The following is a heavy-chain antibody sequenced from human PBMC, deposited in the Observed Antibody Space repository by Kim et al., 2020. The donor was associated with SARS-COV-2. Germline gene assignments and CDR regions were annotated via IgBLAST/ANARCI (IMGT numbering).Heavy chain of an antibody. V-gene: IGHV1-2*04. D-gene: IGHD2-21*01. CDR3: ARSYYSYGMDV. J-gene: IGHJ6*02. Sequence: TNYAQKFQGWVTMTRDTSISTAYMGLSRLRSDDTAVYYCARSYYSYGMDVWGQGATVTVSS. CDR2: T.